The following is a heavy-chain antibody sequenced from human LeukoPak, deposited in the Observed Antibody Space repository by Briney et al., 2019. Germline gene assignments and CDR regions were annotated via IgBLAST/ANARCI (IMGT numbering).Heavy chain of an antibody. CDR3: ARVLVGASKYYFDY. CDR2: IYHSGST. J-gene: IGHJ4*02. CDR1: GGSISSYY. Sequence: SETLSLTCTVSGGSISSYYWSWIRQPPGKGLEWIGSIYHSGSTYYNPSLKSRVTISVDTSKNQFSLKLSSVTAADTAVYYCARVLVGASKYYFDYWGQGTLVTVSS. V-gene: IGHV4-38-2*02. D-gene: IGHD1-26*01.